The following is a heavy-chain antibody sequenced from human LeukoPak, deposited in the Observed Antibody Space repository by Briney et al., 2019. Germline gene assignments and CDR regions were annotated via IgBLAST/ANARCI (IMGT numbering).Heavy chain of an antibody. J-gene: IGHJ3*01. CDR3: ARDLGGYSGHTG. CDR1: GQTFTGNY. Sequence: ASVKVSCKASGQTFTGNYIHWVRQAPGQGLEWMGWINPNSGGTNYAQKFQGRVTMTRDTSISTAYMELSRLRSDDTAVYYCARDLGGYSGHTGWGQGTMVTVSS. CDR2: INPNSGGT. V-gene: IGHV1-2*02. D-gene: IGHD5-12*01.